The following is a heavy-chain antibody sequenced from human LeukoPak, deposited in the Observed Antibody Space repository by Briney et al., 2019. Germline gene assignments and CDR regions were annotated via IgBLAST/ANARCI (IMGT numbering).Heavy chain of an antibody. CDR1: GGSISSGSHY. CDR3: ARQGGIAVAGTRGAQPPYYYYYMDV. V-gene: IGHV4-61*02. Sequence: PSQTLSLTCTVSGGSISSGSHYWSWIRQPAGKGLEWIGRIYTSGSTNYNPSLKSRVTISVDTSKNQFSLKLSSVTAADTAVYYCARQGGIAVAGTRGAQPPYYYYYMDVWGKGTTVTVSS. J-gene: IGHJ6*03. CDR2: IYTSGST. D-gene: IGHD6-19*01.